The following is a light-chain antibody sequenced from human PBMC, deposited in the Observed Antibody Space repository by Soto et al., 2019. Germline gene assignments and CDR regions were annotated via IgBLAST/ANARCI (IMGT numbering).Light chain of an antibody. CDR3: QQYNSWPPKS. J-gene: IGKJ1*01. CDR2: GAS. CDR1: QSVNSN. Sequence: ETVMTQSPATLSVSPGERATLSCRAIQSVNSNLAWYQQKLGQAPRVLIYGASTRATGIPDSFSGSGSGTEFTLTISSLQSEDFAVYYCQQYNSWPPKSFGQGTKVDIK. V-gene: IGKV3-15*01.